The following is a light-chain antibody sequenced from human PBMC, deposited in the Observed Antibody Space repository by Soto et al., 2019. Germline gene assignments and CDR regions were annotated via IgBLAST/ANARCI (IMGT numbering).Light chain of an antibody. CDR1: SSNIGAGYD. Sequence: QSVLTQPPSVSGAPGQRVTISCTGSSSNIGAGYDVHWYQRLPGTAPKVLIYNNNNRPSGVPDRFSGSKSGTSASLAITGLQDEDEADYYCQAYDSSLSGSYVFGTGTKVTVL. J-gene: IGLJ1*01. CDR3: QAYDSSLSGSYV. CDR2: NNN. V-gene: IGLV1-40*01.